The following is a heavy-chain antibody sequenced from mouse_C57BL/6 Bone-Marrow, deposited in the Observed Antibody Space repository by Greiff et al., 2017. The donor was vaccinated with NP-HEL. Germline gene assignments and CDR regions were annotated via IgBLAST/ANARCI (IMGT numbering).Heavy chain of an antibody. CDR2: IRNKANGYTT. CDR3: ARYTPYYYGSSYWYFDV. Sequence: EVMLVESGGGLVQPGGSLSLSCAASGFTFTDYYMSWVRQPPGKALEWLGFIRNKANGYTTEYSASVKGRFTISRDNSQSILYLQMNALRAEDSATYYCARYTPYYYGSSYWYFDVWGTGTTVTVSS. V-gene: IGHV7-3*01. J-gene: IGHJ1*03. D-gene: IGHD1-1*01. CDR1: GFTFTDYY.